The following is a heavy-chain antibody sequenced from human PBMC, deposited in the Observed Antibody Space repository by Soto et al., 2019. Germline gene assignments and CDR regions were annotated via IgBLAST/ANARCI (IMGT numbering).Heavy chain of an antibody. D-gene: IGHD3-10*01. J-gene: IGHJ4*02. CDR2: INPNSGGT. CDR1: GYTFTGYY. V-gene: IGHV1-2*02. Sequence: ASVKVSCKASGYTFTGYYMHWVRQAPGQGLEWMGWINPNSGGTNYAQKFQGRVTMTRDTSISTAYMELSRLRSDDTAVYYCAPRGRTMVRGVINVGFDYWGQGNLVTVSS. CDR3: APRGRTMVRGVINVGFDY.